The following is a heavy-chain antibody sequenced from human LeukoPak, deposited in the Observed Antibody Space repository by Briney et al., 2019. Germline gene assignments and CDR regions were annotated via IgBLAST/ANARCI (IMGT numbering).Heavy chain of an antibody. Sequence: SETLSLTSAVYGESFKDYYWNWIRKPPGKGLEWIGEINHSGSSNYNPSLKSRVTISVDTSKNQFSLTLSSVTAADTAVYYCARSGTYQHSSSYDYWGQGTLVTVSS. CDR3: ARSGTYQHSSSYDY. V-gene: IGHV4-34*01. D-gene: IGHD6-13*01. CDR2: INHSGSS. CDR1: GESFKDYY. J-gene: IGHJ4*02.